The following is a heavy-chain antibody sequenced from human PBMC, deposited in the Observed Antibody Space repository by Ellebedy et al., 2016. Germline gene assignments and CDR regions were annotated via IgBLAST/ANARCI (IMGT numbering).Heavy chain of an antibody. Sequence: GASLKISCTGSGYSFTSYWIGWARQPPGEGLEWMGIIYPGDSDTRYSLSFQGQVTISADKSINTAYLQWNSLKASDTAMYYCASRGGEGVYDASDIWGQGTMVIVAS. V-gene: IGHV5-51*01. CDR2: IYPGDSDT. J-gene: IGHJ3*02. D-gene: IGHD3-16*01. CDR3: ASRGGEGVYDASDI. CDR1: GYSFTSYW.